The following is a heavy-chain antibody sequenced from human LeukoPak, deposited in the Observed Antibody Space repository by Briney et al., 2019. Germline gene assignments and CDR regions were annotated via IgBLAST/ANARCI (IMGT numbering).Heavy chain of an antibody. CDR3: ARGGGRRWLQSYYFDY. CDR2: INPSGGST. D-gene: IGHD5-24*01. V-gene: IGHV1-46*01. CDR1: GYTFTSYY. Sequence: SVKVSCKASGYTFTSYYMHWVRQPPAQGLEWMGIINPSGGSTSYAQNFQGRVTMTRDTSTSTVYMELSRLRSEDTGVYYCARGGGRRWLQSYYFDYWGQGTLVTVFS. J-gene: IGHJ4*02.